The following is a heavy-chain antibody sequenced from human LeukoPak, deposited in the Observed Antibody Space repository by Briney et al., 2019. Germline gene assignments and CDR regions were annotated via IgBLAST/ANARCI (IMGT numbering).Heavy chain of an antibody. CDR1: GFSFASYG. Sequence: GSLRLSCAASGFSFASYGMNWVRQPPGKGLEWIGEINHSGSTNYNPSLKSRVTISVDTPKNQFSLKLSSVTAADTAVYYCARVLEGSSGQHWYFDLWGRGTLVTVSS. V-gene: IGHV4-34*01. CDR3: ARVLEGSSGQHWYFDL. J-gene: IGHJ2*01. CDR2: INHSGST. D-gene: IGHD6-19*01.